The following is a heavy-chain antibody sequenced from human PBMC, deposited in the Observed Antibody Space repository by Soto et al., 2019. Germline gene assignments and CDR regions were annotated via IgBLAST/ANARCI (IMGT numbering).Heavy chain of an antibody. D-gene: IGHD3-16*01. CDR2: IYNSENT. CDR1: GDSVNSRAYY. CDR3: ARGGGGGY. V-gene: IGHV4-61*03. Sequence: QVQLQESGPGLVKPSETLSLTCTVSGDSVNSRAYYWTWSRQPPGKGLEWLGYIYNSENTNYNPSLRSRGTIPVKTSKNRFPLKLTSVTAAAPAVYYCARGGGGGYWGQGTLVTVSS. J-gene: IGHJ4*02.